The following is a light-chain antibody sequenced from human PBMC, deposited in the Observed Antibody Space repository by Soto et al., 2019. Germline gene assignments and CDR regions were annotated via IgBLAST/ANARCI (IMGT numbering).Light chain of an antibody. Sequence: QSVLTQPAPVSGSPGQSITISCTGTSSDVGSYNLVSWYQQHPGKAPKFMIYEVSERPAGVSNRFSGSKSGNTASLTISGLQAEDESDYYCCSFARSRILFGTGTKVTVL. CDR3: CSFARSRIL. J-gene: IGLJ1*01. CDR1: SSDVGSYNL. CDR2: EVS. V-gene: IGLV2-23*02.